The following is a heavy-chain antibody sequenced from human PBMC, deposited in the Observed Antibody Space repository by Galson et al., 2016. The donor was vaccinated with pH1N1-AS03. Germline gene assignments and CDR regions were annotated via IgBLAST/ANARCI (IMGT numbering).Heavy chain of an antibody. J-gene: IGHJ5*02. Sequence: FTFSIYAMHWVRQAPGKGLEWVSGVGGVDGSLWYAESVKGRFTVSRDNSKGTLDLQMNSLRADDTAVYYCARGSGSPHWFDPWGQGTLVTVSS. V-gene: IGHV3-23*01. CDR3: ARGSGSPHWFDP. CDR2: VGGVDGSL. D-gene: IGHD3-3*01. CDR1: FTFSIYA.